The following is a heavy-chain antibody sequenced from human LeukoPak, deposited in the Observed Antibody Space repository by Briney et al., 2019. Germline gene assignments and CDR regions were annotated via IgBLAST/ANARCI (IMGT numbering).Heavy chain of an antibody. Sequence: GGSLRLSCAASGFSFSSYSMNWVRQAPGKGLEWVSSISSSSSHMYYADSVKGRFTISRDNAKSSLYLQMNSLRAEDTAVYYCARDLGYCSSTSCYRAADFDYWGQGTLVTVSS. CDR3: ARDLGYCSSTSCYRAADFDY. J-gene: IGHJ4*02. V-gene: IGHV3-21*06. D-gene: IGHD2-2*02. CDR1: GFSFSSYS. CDR2: ISSSSSHM.